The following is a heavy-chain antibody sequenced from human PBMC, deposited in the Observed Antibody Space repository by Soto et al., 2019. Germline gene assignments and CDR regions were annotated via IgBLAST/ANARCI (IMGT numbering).Heavy chain of an antibody. CDR1: GGSISSGGYY. V-gene: IGHV4-31*03. CDR3: AKTEIRLYDAFYI. D-gene: IGHD2-2*02. J-gene: IGHJ3*02. CDR2: IYYSGST. Sequence: QVQLQESGPGLVKPSQTLSLTCTVSGGSISSGGYYWSWIRQHPGKGLEWIGYIYYSGSTYYNPSLKCGVSISVDTSKNQFSLKLSSVTAADTAGYYCAKTEIRLYDAFYIWGQGTMVTVSS.